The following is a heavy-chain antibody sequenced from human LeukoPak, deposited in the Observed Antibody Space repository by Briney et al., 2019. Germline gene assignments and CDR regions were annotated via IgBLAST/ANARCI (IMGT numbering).Heavy chain of an antibody. J-gene: IGHJ4*02. D-gene: IGHD6-19*01. Sequence: PGGSLRLSCAASGFTFSNYWMHWVRQAPGKGLVWVSRINSGGSSTIYADSVKGRFTISRDNAKNTLYLQMNSLRAEDTAVYYCARESYSGGSIDYWGQGTLVTVSS. CDR3: ARESYSGGSIDY. CDR2: INSGGSST. CDR1: GFTFSNYW. V-gene: IGHV3-74*01.